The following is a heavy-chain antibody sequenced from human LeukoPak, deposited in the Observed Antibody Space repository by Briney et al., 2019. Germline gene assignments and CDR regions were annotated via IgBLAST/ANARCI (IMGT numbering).Heavy chain of an antibody. V-gene: IGHV4-31*03. CDR1: GGSISSGGYY. CDR2: IYYSGST. CDR3: ARWDNFGYGYTLFDY. J-gene: IGHJ4*02. D-gene: IGHD5-18*01. Sequence: PSQTLSLTCTVSGGSISSGGYYWSWIRQHPGKGLEWIGYIYYSGSTYYNPSLKSRVTISVDTSKNQFSLKLSSVTAADTAVYYCARWDNFGYGYTLFDYWGQGTLVTVSS.